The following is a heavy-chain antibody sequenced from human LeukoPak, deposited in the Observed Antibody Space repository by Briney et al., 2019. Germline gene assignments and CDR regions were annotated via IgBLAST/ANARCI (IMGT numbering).Heavy chain of an antibody. CDR2: ISGSGGST. D-gene: IGHD3-22*01. Sequence: GGSLRLSCAASGFTFSDYYMSWIRQAPGKGLEWVSAISGSGGSTYYADSVKGRFTISRDNSKNTLYLQMNSLRAEDTAVYYCAKGGPMIVVVITTEPFDYWGQGTLVTVSS. V-gene: IGHV3-23*01. CDR3: AKGGPMIVVVITTEPFDY. J-gene: IGHJ4*02. CDR1: GFTFSDYY.